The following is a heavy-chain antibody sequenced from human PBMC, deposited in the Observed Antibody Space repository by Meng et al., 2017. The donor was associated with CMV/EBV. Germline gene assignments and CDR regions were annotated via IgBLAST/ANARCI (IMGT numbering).Heavy chain of an antibody. V-gene: IGHV3-21*01. Sequence: GGSLRLSCAASGFTFSSYSMNWVRQAPGKGLEWVSSISSSSSYIYYADSVKGRLTISRDNAKNSLYLQMNSLRAEDTAVYYCARNEGSSLGYWGQGTLVTVSS. CDR1: GFTFSSYS. CDR3: ARNEGSSLGY. J-gene: IGHJ4*02. CDR2: ISSSSSYI. D-gene: IGHD1-26*01.